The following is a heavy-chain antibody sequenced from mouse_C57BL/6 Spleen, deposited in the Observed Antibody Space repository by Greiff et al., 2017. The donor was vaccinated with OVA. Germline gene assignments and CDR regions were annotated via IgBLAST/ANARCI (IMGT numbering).Heavy chain of an antibody. CDR3: ARDSNHYYAMDY. CDR2: INPGSGGT. CDR1: GYAFTNYL. Sequence: VQLQESGAELVRPGTSVKVSCKASGYAFTNYLIEWVKQRPGQGLEWIGVINPGSGGTNYNEKFKGKATLTADKSSSTAYMQLSSLTSEDSAVYFCARDSNHYYAMDYWGQGTSVTVSS. J-gene: IGHJ4*01. D-gene: IGHD2-5*01. V-gene: IGHV1-54*01.